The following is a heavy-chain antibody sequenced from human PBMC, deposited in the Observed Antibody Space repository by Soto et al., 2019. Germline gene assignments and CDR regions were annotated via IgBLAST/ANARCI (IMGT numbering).Heavy chain of an antibody. D-gene: IGHD1-1*01. CDR2: IHYGGTT. CDR1: GGSISSDKYY. Sequence: SETLSLTCTVSGGSISSDKYYWSWIRQSPGKGLEWIGNIHYGGTTYYTPSLKTRLSISVDTSTNQFSMKLTSVTAADTAVYFYSREVKRLKLRGWFGLWGRGPQVTFSS. CDR3: SREVKRLKLRGWFGL. J-gene: IGHJ5*02. V-gene: IGHV4-30-4*01.